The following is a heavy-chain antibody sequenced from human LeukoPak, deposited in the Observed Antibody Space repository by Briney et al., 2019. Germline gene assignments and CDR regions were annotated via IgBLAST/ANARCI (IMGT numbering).Heavy chain of an antibody. V-gene: IGHV3-23*01. J-gene: IGHJ6*02. CDR2: ISDSGDST. Sequence: GGSLRLSCAASGFTFSPYAMSWVRQAPGKGLEWVSLISDSGDSTFYADSVKGRLTISRHNSKNTLYLQMNSLRAEGTAVYYGMDVWGQGTTVTVSS. CDR3: MDV. CDR1: GFTFSPYA.